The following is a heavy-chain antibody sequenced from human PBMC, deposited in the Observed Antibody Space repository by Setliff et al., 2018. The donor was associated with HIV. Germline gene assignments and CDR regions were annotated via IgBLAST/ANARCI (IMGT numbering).Heavy chain of an antibody. J-gene: IGHJ4*02. Sequence: GGSLRLSCAASGFTFDDFGMSWVRQGPGKGLEWVSSINWNGGSTGYADSVKGRFTISRDNSKNTLYLEVDSLRPEDTAVYYCASARIPTGGTSTSFDFWGQGALVTVSS. CDR3: ASARIPTGGTSTSFDF. CDR2: INWNGGST. D-gene: IGHD1-1*01. CDR1: GFTFDDFG. V-gene: IGHV3-20*04.